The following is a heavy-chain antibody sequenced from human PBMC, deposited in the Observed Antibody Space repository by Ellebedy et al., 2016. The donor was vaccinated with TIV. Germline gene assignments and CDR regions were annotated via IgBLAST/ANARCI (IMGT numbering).Heavy chain of an antibody. CDR2: INWNGGST. CDR3: ARGPRYSGSYCYY. V-gene: IGHV3-20*04. Sequence: GESLKISXAASGFTFDDYGMSWVRQAPGKGLEWVSGINWNGGSTGYADSVKGRFTISRDNAKNSLYLQMNSLRAEDTALYYCARGPRYSGSYCYYWGQGTLVTVSS. J-gene: IGHJ4*02. CDR1: GFTFDDYG. D-gene: IGHD1-26*01.